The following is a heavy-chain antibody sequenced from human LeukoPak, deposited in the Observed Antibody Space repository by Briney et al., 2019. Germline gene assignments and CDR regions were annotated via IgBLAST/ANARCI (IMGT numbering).Heavy chain of an antibody. V-gene: IGHV3-11*01. CDR1: GFTFSDYY. CDR3: ARDQFVRFLEWLPPEYYYYYGMDV. Sequence: GGSLRLSCAASGFTFSDYYMSWIRQAPGKGLEWVSYISSSGSTIYYADSVKGRLTISSDNAKNSLYLQMNSLTAEDTAVYHCARDQFVRFLEWLPPEYYYYYGMDVWGQGTTVTVSS. J-gene: IGHJ6*02. D-gene: IGHD3-3*01. CDR2: ISSSGSTI.